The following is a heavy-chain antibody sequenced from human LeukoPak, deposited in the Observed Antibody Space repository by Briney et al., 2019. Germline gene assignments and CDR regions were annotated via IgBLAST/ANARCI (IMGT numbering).Heavy chain of an antibody. D-gene: IGHD6-19*01. J-gene: IGHJ4*02. CDR3: AKDLASSGWQPEGFDY. CDR2: IRYDGSNK. Sequence: PGGSLRLSCAASGFTFSSYVTHWVRQAPGKGLEWVAFIRYDGSNKYYADSVKGRFTISRDNSKDTLYLQMNSLRAEDTAVYYCAKDLASSGWQPEGFDYWGQGTLVTVSS. CDR1: GFTFSSYV. V-gene: IGHV3-30*02.